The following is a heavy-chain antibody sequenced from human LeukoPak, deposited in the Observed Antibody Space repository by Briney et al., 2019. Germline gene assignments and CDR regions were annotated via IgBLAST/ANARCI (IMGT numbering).Heavy chain of an antibody. CDR3: AKDRPNYYGSNGHYYRRDGDY. J-gene: IGHJ4*02. D-gene: IGHD3-22*01. CDR2: ITSSGDGT. V-gene: IGHV3-23*01. Sequence: QPGVSLRLSCAASGFTFSIYARMWVRQAPGKGLQWVSSITSSGDGTYYADSVKGRFTSSTYNSENILELHMNSMRVEDTAVYFCAKDRPNYYGSNGHYYRRDGDYWGQGTLVTVSS. CDR1: GFTFSIYA.